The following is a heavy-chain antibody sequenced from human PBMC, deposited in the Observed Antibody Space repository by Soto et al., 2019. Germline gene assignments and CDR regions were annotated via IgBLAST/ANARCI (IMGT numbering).Heavy chain of an antibody. CDR1: GGTFSSYA. V-gene: IGHV1-69*12. D-gene: IGHD6-19*01. Sequence: QVQLVQSGAEVKKPGSSVKVSCKASGGTFSSYAISWVRQAPGQGLERMGGIIPIFGTANYAQKFQGRVTITADESTNTAYMELSSLRSEDTAVYYCARVWQWLETYYYYGMDVWGQGTTVTVSS. CDR3: ARVWQWLETYYYYGMDV. J-gene: IGHJ6*02. CDR2: IIPIFGTA.